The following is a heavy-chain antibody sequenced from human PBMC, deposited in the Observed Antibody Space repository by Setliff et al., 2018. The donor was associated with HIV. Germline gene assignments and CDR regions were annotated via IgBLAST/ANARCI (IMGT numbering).Heavy chain of an antibody. D-gene: IGHD3-3*01. CDR2: IKQDGSEK. V-gene: IGHV3-7*03. CDR3: AKGPGFLTDF. Sequence: GGSLRLSCAASGFTFSDSYMGWVRKAPGKGLEWVANIKQDGSEKYYVDSVKGRFTISRDNAKNSLYLQMNSLRDEDTAVYYCAKGPGFLTDFWGQGTLVTVSS. J-gene: IGHJ4*02. CDR1: GFTFSDSY.